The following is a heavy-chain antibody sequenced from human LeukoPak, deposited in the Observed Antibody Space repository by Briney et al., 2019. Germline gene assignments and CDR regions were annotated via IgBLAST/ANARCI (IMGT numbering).Heavy chain of an antibody. J-gene: IGHJ4*02. D-gene: IGHD5-12*01. CDR2: ISWNSGSI. V-gene: IGHV3-9*01. Sequence: GGSLRLSCAASGFTFDDYAMHWVRQAPGKGLEWVSGISWNSGSIGYADSVKGRFTISRDNAKNSPYLQMNSLRAEDTALYYCAKGGGYDKGAFDYWGQGTLVTVSS. CDR3: AKGGGYDKGAFDY. CDR1: GFTFDDYA.